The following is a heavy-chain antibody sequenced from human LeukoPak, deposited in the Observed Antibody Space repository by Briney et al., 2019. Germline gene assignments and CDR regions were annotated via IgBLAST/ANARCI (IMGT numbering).Heavy chain of an antibody. CDR2: IYTSGST. CDR3: ARDWYHYGSGSYYWFDP. V-gene: IGHV4-4*07. CDR1: GGSIRSYY. Sequence: SETLSLTCTVSGGSIRSYYWSWIRQPAGKGLEWIGRIYTSGSTNYNPSLKSRVTMSVDTSKNQFSLKLSSVTTADTAVYYCARDWYHYGSGSYYWFDPWGQGTLVTVSS. J-gene: IGHJ5*02. D-gene: IGHD3-10*01.